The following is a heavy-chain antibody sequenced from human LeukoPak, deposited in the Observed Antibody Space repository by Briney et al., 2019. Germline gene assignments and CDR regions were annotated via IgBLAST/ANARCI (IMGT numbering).Heavy chain of an antibody. J-gene: IGHJ5*02. CDR1: GFTFSSYS. V-gene: IGHV3-21*01. CDR2: ISSSSSYI. CDR3: ARGGYCSSTSCYLDYNWFDP. Sequence: GGSLRLSCAASGFTFSSYSMNWVRQAPGKGLEWVSSISSSSSYIYYADSVKGRFTISRDNANNSLYLQMHSLRAQDTAVYYCARGGYCSSTSCYLDYNWFDPWGQGTLVTVSS. D-gene: IGHD2-2*03.